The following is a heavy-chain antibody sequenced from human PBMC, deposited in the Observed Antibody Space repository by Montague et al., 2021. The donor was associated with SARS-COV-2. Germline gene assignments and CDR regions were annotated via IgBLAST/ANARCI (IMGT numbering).Heavy chain of an antibody. CDR2: IYWRDDK. CDR3: AHRQFGSGAPPFDY. D-gene: IGHD3-10*01. V-gene: IGHV2-5*01. Sequence: PALVKPTQTLTLTCTFSGFSLTISGFSVGWIRQPPGKALEWLALIYWRDDKRYSPSLKSRLTITKDTSKNQVVLILADMDSVDTATYYCAHRQFGSGAPPFDYWGQGVLVTVSS. J-gene: IGHJ4*02. CDR1: GFSLTISGFS.